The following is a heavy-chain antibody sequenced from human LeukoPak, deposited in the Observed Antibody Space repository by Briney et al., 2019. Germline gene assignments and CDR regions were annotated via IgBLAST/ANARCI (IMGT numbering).Heavy chain of an antibody. V-gene: IGHV1-69*13. CDR1: GGTFSSYA. CDR3: ARVYPPYYDFWSGYYWFDP. Sequence: SVNVSCKASGGTFSSYAISWVRQAPGQGLEWMGGIIPIFGAANYAQKFQGRVTITADESTSTAYMELSSLRSEDTAVYYCARVYPPYYDFWSGYYWFDPWGQGTLVTVSS. J-gene: IGHJ5*02. CDR2: IIPIFGAA. D-gene: IGHD3-3*01.